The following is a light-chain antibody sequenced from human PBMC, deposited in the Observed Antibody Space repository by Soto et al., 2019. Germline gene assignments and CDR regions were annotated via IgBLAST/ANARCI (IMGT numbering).Light chain of an antibody. J-gene: IGLJ2*01. CDR2: SNN. CDR1: SSNIGSKT. V-gene: IGLV1-44*01. CDR3: AAWDDSLNGVV. Sequence: QSVLTQPPSTSGTPGQRATISCSGSSSNIGSKTVNWYQQLPGTAPKLLIYSNNQRPSGVTDRFSGSKSGTSASLAISGLQSEDEADYYCAAWDDSLNGVVFGGGTKLTVL.